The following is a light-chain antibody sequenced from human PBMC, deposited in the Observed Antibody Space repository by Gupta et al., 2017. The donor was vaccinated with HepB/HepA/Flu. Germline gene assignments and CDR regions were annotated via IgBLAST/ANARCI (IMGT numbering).Light chain of an antibody. CDR3: RQRNNWPSIT. Sequence: EIVLTQSPATRSLSPGERATLSCRASQSVSSYLSWYQQKPGEAPRLLIYDASNRATSLPARFSGSRSATDFTITISSRQPQDVAVYYCRQRNNWPSITFGQGTRLEIK. CDR2: DAS. CDR1: QSVSSY. V-gene: IGKV3-11*01. J-gene: IGKJ5*01.